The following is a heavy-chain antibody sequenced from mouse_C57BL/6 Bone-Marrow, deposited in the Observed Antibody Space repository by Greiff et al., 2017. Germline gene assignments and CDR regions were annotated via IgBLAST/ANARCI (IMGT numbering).Heavy chain of an antibody. V-gene: IGHV14-4*01. Sequence: VQLKQSGAELVRPGASVKLSCTASGFNIKDDYMHWVKQRPEQGLEWIGWIDPENGDTEYASKFQGKATITADTSSNTAYLQLSSLTSEDTAVYYCTTGGMVTSWGQGTLVTVSA. J-gene: IGHJ3*01. D-gene: IGHD2-2*01. CDR3: TTGGMVTS. CDR2: IDPENGDT. CDR1: GFNIKDDY.